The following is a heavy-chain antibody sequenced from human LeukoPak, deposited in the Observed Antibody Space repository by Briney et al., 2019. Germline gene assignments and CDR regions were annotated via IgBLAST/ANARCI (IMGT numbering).Heavy chain of an antibody. CDR3: ARGIRVPGYSSVY. J-gene: IGHJ4*03. Sequence: ASVKVSCKASGYTFTSYDINWVRQATGQGLEWMGWMNPNSGNTGYAQKFQGRVTMTRNTSISTAYTELSSLRSEDTAVYYCARGIRVPGYSSVYWGHRSLVTVAS. V-gene: IGHV1-8*01. CDR2: MNPNSGNT. CDR1: GYTFTSYD. D-gene: IGHD6-19*01.